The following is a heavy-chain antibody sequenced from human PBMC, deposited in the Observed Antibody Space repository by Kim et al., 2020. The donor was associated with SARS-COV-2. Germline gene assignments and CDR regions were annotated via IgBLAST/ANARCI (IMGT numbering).Heavy chain of an antibody. Sequence: SETLSLTCAVYGGSFSGYYWSWIRQPPGKGLEWIGEINHSGSTNYNPSLKSRVTISVDTSKNQFSLKLSSVTAADTAVYYCARGADDILTGDINWFDPW. D-gene: IGHD3-9*01. J-gene: IGHJ5*02. CDR3: ARGADDILTGDINWFDP. CDR2: INHSGST. CDR1: GGSFSGYY. V-gene: IGHV4-34*01.